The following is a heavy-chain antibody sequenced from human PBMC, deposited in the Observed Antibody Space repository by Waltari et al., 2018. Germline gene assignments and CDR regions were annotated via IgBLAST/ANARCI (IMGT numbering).Heavy chain of an antibody. CDR1: GFTFSSYA. J-gene: IGHJ4*02. CDR3: AKDGAGQWLVAEANHFDY. CDR2: ISGSGGST. V-gene: IGHV3-23*01. Sequence: EVQLLESGGGLVQPGGSLRLSCAASGFTFSSYAMSWVRQAPGKGLGWVSAISGSGGSTYCTDSVKGRFTISRDKSKNTLYLQLNSLRAEDTAVYYCAKDGAGQWLVAEANHFDYWGQGTLVTVSS. D-gene: IGHD6-19*01.